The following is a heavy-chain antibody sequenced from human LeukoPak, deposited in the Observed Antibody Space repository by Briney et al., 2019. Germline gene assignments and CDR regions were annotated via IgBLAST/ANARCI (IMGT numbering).Heavy chain of an antibody. CDR3: ASGVGALPYYYYGMDV. Sequence: PSETLSLTCTVSGGSISSSSYYWVWIRQPPGKGLEWIGSIYYSGSTYYNPSLKSRVTISVDTSKNQFSLKLSSVTAADTAVYYCASGVGALPYYYYGMDVWGQGTTVTVSS. J-gene: IGHJ6*02. CDR1: GGSISSSSYY. V-gene: IGHV4-39*07. D-gene: IGHD1-26*01. CDR2: IYYSGST.